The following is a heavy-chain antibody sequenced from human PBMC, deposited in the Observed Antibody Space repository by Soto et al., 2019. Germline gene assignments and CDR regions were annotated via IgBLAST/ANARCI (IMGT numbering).Heavy chain of an antibody. D-gene: IGHD5-18*01. J-gene: IGHJ6*02. CDR2: SHPRASDT. CDR1: GWKLSKYW. CDR3: AKGLQSVPWSMDV. Sequence: GESRTKSGQASGWKLSKYWVVGVRQVPGRGLEWMGISHPRASDTTYSPSFQGQVTTSADKSINTAYLQWSSLKASDTAMYYCAKGLQSVPWSMDVWGQRTTVTVYS. V-gene: IGHV5-51*01.